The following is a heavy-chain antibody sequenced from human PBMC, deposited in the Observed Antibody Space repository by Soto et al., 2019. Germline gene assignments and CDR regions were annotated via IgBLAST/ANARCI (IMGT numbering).Heavy chain of an antibody. Sequence: QVQLQESGPGLVKPSQTLSLTCTVSGGSISSGGYYWSWIRQHPGKGLEWIGYIYYSGSTYYNPSLNSPVTISVDTSKNQFSLKLSSVTAADTAVYYCASDPPHYSDAFDIWGQGTMVTVSS. CDR3: ASDPPHYSDAFDI. D-gene: IGHD3-10*01. V-gene: IGHV4-31*01. J-gene: IGHJ3*02. CDR1: GGSISSGGYY. CDR2: IYYSGST.